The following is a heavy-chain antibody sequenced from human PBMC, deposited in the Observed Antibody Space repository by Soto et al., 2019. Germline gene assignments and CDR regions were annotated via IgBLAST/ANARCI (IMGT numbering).Heavy chain of an antibody. D-gene: IGHD3-22*01. J-gene: IGHJ3*02. CDR3: ARPMIVVGNDAFDI. Sequence: GGSLRLSCAASGFTFSSYWMSWVRQAPGKGLEWVANIKQDGSEKYYVDSVKGRFTISRDNAKNSLYLQMNSLRAEDTAVYYCARPMIVVGNDAFDIWGQGTMVTVSS. V-gene: IGHV3-7*05. CDR1: GFTFSSYW. CDR2: IKQDGSEK.